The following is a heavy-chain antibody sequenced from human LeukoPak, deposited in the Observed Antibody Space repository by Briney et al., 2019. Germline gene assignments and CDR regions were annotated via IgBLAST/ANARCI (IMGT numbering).Heavy chain of an antibody. CDR1: GFTFSSYS. J-gene: IGHJ4*02. V-gene: IGHV3-30*03. CDR2: ISFHGTDT. CDR3: ARAKGAAAGTFDY. D-gene: IGHD6-13*01. Sequence: GGSLRLSCAASGFTFSSYSMNWVRQAPGKGLEWVAVISFHGTDTFYADSVKGRFIISRDNAKNSLYLQMNSLRGEDTAVYYCARAKGAAAGTFDYWGQGTLVTVSS.